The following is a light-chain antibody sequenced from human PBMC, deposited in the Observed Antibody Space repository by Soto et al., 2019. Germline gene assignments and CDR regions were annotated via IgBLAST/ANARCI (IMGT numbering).Light chain of an antibody. V-gene: IGKV1-27*01. Sequence: DIQMTQSPSSLSASVGDRVTITCRASQDISNYLAWYQQKPGKVPKLLIYVASTLQSGVPSRFSGRGSGTDFTLTIISLQPEDVVTYYCQTSYSAPLTFGGGTKVEIK. CDR1: QDISNY. CDR2: VAS. CDR3: QTSYSAPLT. J-gene: IGKJ4*01.